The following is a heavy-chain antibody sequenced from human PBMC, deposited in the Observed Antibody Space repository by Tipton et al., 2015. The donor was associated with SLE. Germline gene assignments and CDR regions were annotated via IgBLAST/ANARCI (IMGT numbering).Heavy chain of an antibody. D-gene: IGHD2-8*01. CDR1: GFTVSSNY. V-gene: IGHV3-7*05. Sequence: SLRLSCAASGFTVSSNYMSWVRQAPGKGLEWVANIKQDGSEKFFVDSVKGRFTISRDNAKNSLYLQMDSLRAEDTAVYYCVRNGGAFDFWGQGTMVTVSS. CDR3: VRNGGAFDF. CDR2: IKQDGSEK. J-gene: IGHJ3*01.